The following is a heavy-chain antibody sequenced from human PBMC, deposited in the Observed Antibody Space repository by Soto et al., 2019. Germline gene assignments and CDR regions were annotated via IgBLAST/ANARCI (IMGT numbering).Heavy chain of an antibody. J-gene: IGHJ4*02. CDR1: GFTFSSYG. CDR3: AKGHRAFDY. V-gene: IGHV3-30*18. Sequence: QVQLVESGGGVVQPGRSLRLSCAASGFTFSSYGMHLVRQAPGKGLEWVAVISYDGSNKYYADSVKGRFTISRDNSKNTLYLQMNSLRAEDTAVYYCAKGHRAFDYWGQGTLVTVSS. CDR2: ISYDGSNK.